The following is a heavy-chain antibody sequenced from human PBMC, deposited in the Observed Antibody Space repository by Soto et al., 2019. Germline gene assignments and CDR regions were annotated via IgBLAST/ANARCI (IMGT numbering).Heavy chain of an antibody. D-gene: IGHD3-22*01. V-gene: IGHV3-30-3*01. CDR2: ISYDGSNK. Sequence: QVQLVESGGGVVQPGRSLRLSCAASGFTFSSYAMHWVRQAPGKGLEWVAVISYDGSNKYYAVSVKGRFTISRDNSKNTLYLQMNSLRAEDTAVYYCAREPAYYYDSSCYSVPFGYLGQGTLVTVSS. CDR3: AREPAYYYDSSCYSVPFGY. J-gene: IGHJ4*02. CDR1: GFTFSSYA.